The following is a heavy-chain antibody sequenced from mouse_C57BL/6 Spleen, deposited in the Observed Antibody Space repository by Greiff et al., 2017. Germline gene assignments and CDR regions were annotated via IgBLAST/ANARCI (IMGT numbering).Heavy chain of an antibody. Sequence: QVQLQQPGAELVKPGASVKMSCKASGYTFTSYWITWVKQRPGQGLEWIGDIYPGSGSTNYNEKFKSKATLTVDTSSSTAYMQLSSLTSEDSAVYYCARDYGSSYGGYWYFDVWGTGTTVTVSS. J-gene: IGHJ1*03. V-gene: IGHV1-55*01. CDR2: IYPGSGST. CDR3: ARDYGSSYGGYWYFDV. CDR1: GYTFTSYW. D-gene: IGHD1-1*01.